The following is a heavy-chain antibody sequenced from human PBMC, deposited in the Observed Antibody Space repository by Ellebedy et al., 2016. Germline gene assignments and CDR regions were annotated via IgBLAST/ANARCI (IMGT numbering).Heavy chain of an antibody. V-gene: IGHV3-48*04. CDR2: ISRSGTTT. CDR1: GFTFSTYN. Sequence: GESLKISCTASGFTFSTYNMNWVRQAPGKGLEWLAFISRSGTTTHYADSVKGRFTISRDNGKNLLFLQMSSLRADDTAIYYCAPRDGSFTYWGQGALVSVSS. CDR3: APRDGSFTY. J-gene: IGHJ4*02. D-gene: IGHD6-13*01.